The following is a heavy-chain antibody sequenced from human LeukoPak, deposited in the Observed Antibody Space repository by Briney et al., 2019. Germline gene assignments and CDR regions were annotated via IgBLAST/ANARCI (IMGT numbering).Heavy chain of an antibody. Sequence: GGSLRLSCAASGFTFSSYGMHWVRQAPGKGLEWVALIWYDGSNKYYADSVKGRFTISRDNSKNTLYLQMNSLRAEDTAVFYCVRDYGSMFDYWGQGALVAVSS. V-gene: IGHV3-33*01. CDR3: VRDYGSMFDY. CDR1: GFTFSSYG. CDR2: IWYDGSNK. D-gene: IGHD3-22*01. J-gene: IGHJ4*02.